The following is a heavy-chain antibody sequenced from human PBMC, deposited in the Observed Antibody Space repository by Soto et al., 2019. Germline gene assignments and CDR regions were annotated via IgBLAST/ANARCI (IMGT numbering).Heavy chain of an antibody. Sequence: PSQTLSLTCAISGDSVSSNSAAWNWIRQSPSRGLEWLGRTYYRSKWYNDYAVSVKSRITINPGTSKNQFSLQLNSVTPEDTAVYYCARERPAATLRYYYYMDVWGKGTTVTVS. CDR2: TYYRSKWYN. CDR1: GDSVSSNSAA. CDR3: ARERPAATLRYYYYMDV. D-gene: IGHD2-2*01. V-gene: IGHV6-1*01. J-gene: IGHJ6*03.